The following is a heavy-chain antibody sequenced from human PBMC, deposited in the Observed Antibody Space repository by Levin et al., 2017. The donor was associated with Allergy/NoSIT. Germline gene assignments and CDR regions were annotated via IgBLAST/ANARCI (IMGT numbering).Heavy chain of an antibody. Sequence: SGPTLVKPTQTLTLTCTFSGFSLSTSGVGVGWIRQPPGKALEWLALIYWNDDKRYSPSLKSRLTITKDTSKNQVVLTMTNMDPVDTATYYCAHRRSSYYYGSGSYYTYFDYWGQGTLVTVSS. V-gene: IGHV2-5*01. CDR2: IYWNDDK. CDR1: GFSLSTSGVG. CDR3: AHRRSSYYYGSGSYYTYFDY. J-gene: IGHJ4*02. D-gene: IGHD3-10*01.